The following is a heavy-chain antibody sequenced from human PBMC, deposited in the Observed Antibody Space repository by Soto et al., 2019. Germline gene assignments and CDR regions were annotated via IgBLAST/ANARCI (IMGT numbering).Heavy chain of an antibody. Sequence: SVKVSCKASGGTFSSYAISWVRQAPGQGLEWMGGIIPIFGTANYAQKFQGRVTITADKSTSTAYMELSSLRSEDTAVYYCARDGGIVGATVFDYWGQGTLVTVSS. D-gene: IGHD1-26*01. V-gene: IGHV1-69*06. CDR2: IIPIFGTA. CDR3: ARDGGIVGATVFDY. CDR1: GGTFSSYA. J-gene: IGHJ4*02.